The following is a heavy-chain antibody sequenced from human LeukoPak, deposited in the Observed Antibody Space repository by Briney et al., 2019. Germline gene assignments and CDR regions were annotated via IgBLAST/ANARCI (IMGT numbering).Heavy chain of an antibody. D-gene: IGHD1-14*01. CDR1: GDSISSSDFY. V-gene: IGHV4-39*02. CDR2: VHYSGNT. J-gene: IGHJ4*02. Sequence: SETLSLTRTVSGDSISSSDFYWAWIRQPPGKGLEWIGSVHYSGNTYYHPSLLSRATISMDASKSQFSLKLSSVTAADTAVYYCAKDSGHHRTDCWGQGTLVTVSS. CDR3: AKDSGHHRTDC.